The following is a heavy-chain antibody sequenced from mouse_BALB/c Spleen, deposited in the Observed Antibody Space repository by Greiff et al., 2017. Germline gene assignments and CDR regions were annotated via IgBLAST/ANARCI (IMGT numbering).Heavy chain of an antibody. CDR3: ATLYDYEGGGYFDY. D-gene: IGHD2-4*01. Sequence: VQLQQSGPGLVQPSQSLSITCTVSGFSLTSYGVHWVRQSPGKGLEWLGVIWSGGSTDYNAAFISRLSISKDNSKSQVFFKMNSLQANDTAIYYCATLYDYEGGGYFDYWGQGTTLTVSS. V-gene: IGHV2-2*02. CDR2: IWSGGST. CDR1: GFSLTSYG. J-gene: IGHJ2*01.